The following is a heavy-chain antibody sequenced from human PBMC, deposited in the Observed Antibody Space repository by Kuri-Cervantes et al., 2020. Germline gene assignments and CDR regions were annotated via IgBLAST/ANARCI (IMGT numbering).Heavy chain of an antibody. Sequence: LRLSCTVSGGSISSGGYYWSWIRQHPGKGLEWIGYIYYGGSTYYNPSLKSRVTISVDTSKNQFSLKLSSVTAADTAVYYCARVRVVVAATHYYYYGMDVWGQGTTVTVSS. CDR3: ARVRVVVAATHYYYYGMDV. D-gene: IGHD2-15*01. V-gene: IGHV4-31*03. CDR2: IYYGGST. J-gene: IGHJ6*02. CDR1: GGSISSGGYY.